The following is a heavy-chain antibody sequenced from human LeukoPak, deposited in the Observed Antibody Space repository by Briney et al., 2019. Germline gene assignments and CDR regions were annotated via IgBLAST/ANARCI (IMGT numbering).Heavy chain of an antibody. CDR2: ISYDGSKK. V-gene: IGHV3-30*04. J-gene: IGHJ6*03. Sequence: GRSLRLSCAASGFTFSSYAMHWVRQAPGKGLEWVAVISYDGSKKYNGDSVKGRFTISRDNAKNTLYLQMNSLRAEDTAVYYCARASRIAAAGYYYYYYMDVWGKGTTVTISS. D-gene: IGHD6-13*01. CDR3: ARASRIAAAGYYYYYYMDV. CDR1: GFTFSSYA.